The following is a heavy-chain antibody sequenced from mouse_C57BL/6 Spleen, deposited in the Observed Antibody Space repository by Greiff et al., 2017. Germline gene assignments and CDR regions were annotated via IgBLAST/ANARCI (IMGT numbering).Heavy chain of an antibody. V-gene: IGHV5-9-1*02. CDR1: GFTFSSYA. CDR2: ISSGGGYI. D-gene: IGHD1-1*01. Sequence: EVQRVESGEGLVKPGGSLKLSCAASGFTFSSYAMSWVRQTPEKSLEWVAYISSGGGYIYYADTVKGRFTISRDNARNTLYLQMSSLKSEDTAMYYCTREGTTVVPSMDYWGQGTSVTVSS. CDR3: TREGTTVVPSMDY. J-gene: IGHJ4*01.